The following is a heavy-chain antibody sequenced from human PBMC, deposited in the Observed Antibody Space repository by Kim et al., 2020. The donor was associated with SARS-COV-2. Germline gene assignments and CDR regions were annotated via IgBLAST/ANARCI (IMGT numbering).Heavy chain of an antibody. CDR2: ISTSGDTT. CDR1: GFTFSNYE. CDR3: TRDMSGCFDY. V-gene: IGHV3-48*03. J-gene: IGHJ4*02. D-gene: IGHD3-10*01. Sequence: GGSLRLSCAASGFTFSNYEMNWVRQAPGKGLEWLSFISTSGDTTYYADSVKGRFTLSRDNARNSLYLQMNSLRAEDTGVYYCTRDMSGCFDYWGQGTQVTVSS.